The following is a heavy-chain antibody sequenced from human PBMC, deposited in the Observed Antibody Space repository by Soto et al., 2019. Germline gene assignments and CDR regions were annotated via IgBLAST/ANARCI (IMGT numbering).Heavy chain of an antibody. Sequence: EVQLLESGGGLVQPGGSLRLSREASGFSFSNYALSWVRQAPGKGLEWVSTFSAGGRAYYADSVKGRFTIAKDFSKNTLHLQTNSLRAEDTAVYFCAKESMPEHYGDTLFDHWGQGTRVTVSS. CDR2: FSAGGRA. J-gene: IGHJ4*02. CDR3: AKESMPEHYGDTLFDH. D-gene: IGHD4-17*01. V-gene: IGHV3-23*01. CDR1: GFSFSNYA.